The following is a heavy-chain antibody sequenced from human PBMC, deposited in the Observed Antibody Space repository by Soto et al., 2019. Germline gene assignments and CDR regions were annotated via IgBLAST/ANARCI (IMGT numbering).Heavy chain of an antibody. Sequence: GGSLRLSCAASGFTFSSYAMSWVRQAPGKGLEWVSTFSGSGSNTYYADSVKGRFTISRDNSKNTLYLQMNSLRAEDTAVYYCAKQADRITGGDYWGQGTLVTVSS. CDR3: AKQADRITGGDY. CDR2: FSGSGSNT. J-gene: IGHJ4*02. CDR1: GFTFSSYA. V-gene: IGHV3-23*01.